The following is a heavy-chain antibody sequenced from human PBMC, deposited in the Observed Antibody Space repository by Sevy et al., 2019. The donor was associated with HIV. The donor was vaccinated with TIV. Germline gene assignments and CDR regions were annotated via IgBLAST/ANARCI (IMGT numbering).Heavy chain of an antibody. V-gene: IGHV1-69*13. CDR2: FIPMFDTT. CDR1: GGTFINYA. J-gene: IGHJ6*02. D-gene: IGHD3-22*01. Sequence: ASVKVSCKASGGTFINYAVTWVRQATGQGLEWMGGFIPMFDTTNSAQKFQGRVTLTADGSTSTAYMELSSLRSEDTAVYYCASSYFDSRGYSPLFYYGMDVWGQGTTVTVSS. CDR3: ASSYFDSRGYSPLFYYGMDV.